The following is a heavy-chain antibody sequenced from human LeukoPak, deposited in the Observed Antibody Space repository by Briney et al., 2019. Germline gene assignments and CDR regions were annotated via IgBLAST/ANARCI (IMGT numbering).Heavy chain of an antibody. V-gene: IGHV3-30*03. Sequence: QPGGSLRLSCAASGFTFSSYGMHWVRQAPGKGLEWVAVISYDGSNKYYADSVKGRFTISRDNSKNTLSLQMNSLRAEDTAVYYCARRTRGSWVDYWGQGTLVTVSS. J-gene: IGHJ4*02. CDR2: ISYDGSNK. CDR3: ARRTRGSWVDY. D-gene: IGHD1-26*01. CDR1: GFTFSSYG.